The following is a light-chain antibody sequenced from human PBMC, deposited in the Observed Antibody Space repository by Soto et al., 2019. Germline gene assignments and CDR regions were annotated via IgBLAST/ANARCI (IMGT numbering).Light chain of an antibody. CDR1: QSVSSY. CDR3: QQRSNWPQYT. V-gene: IGKV3-11*01. CDR2: DAS. Sequence: EIVLTQSPATLSLSPGERATLSCRASQSVSSYLAWYQQKPGQAPRLLIYDASNRATGIPARFSGSGSGTDCTLTISSLEPQDFGVYYCQQRSNWPQYTFGQGTKLEIK. J-gene: IGKJ2*01.